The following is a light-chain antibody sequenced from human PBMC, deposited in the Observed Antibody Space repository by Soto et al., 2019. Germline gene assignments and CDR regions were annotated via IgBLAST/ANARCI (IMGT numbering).Light chain of an antibody. V-gene: IGLV4-60*01. Sequence: QSVLTQSSSASASLRSSVKLTCTLSSGHSSYIIAWHQQQPGKAPRYLMKLEGSGSYNKGSGVPDRFSGSSSGADRYLTISNLHSEDEADYYCETWDSNSWVFGGGTKLTVL. J-gene: IGLJ3*02. CDR3: ETWDSNSWV. CDR2: LEGSGSY. CDR1: SGHSSYI.